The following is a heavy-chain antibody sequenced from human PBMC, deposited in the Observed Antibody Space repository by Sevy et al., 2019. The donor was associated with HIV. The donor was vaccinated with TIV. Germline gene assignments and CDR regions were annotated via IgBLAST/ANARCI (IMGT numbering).Heavy chain of an antibody. CDR3: ATDSPPRDYGDYNYYYYGMDV. D-gene: IGHD4-17*01. V-gene: IGHV3-21*01. Sequence: GGSLRLSCAASGFTFSSYSMNWVRQAPGKGLEWVSSISSSSSYIYYADSVKGRFTISGDNAKNSLDLQMNSLRAEDTAVYYCATDSPPRDYGDYNYYYYGMDVWGQGTTVTVSS. J-gene: IGHJ6*02. CDR1: GFTFSSYS. CDR2: ISSSSSYI.